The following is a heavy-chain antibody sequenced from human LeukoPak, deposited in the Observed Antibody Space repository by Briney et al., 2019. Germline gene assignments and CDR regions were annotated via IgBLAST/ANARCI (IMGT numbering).Heavy chain of an antibody. J-gene: IGHJ4*02. CDR3: ARATTAMVTDY. CDR2: INPNSGGT. D-gene: IGHD5-18*01. V-gene: IGHV1-2*04. Sequence: ASVKVSCKASGYTFTGYYMHWVRQASGQGLEWMGWINPNSGGTNYAQKFQGWVTMTRDTSISTAYMELSRLRSDDTAVYYCARATTAMVTDYWGQGTLVTVSS. CDR1: GYTFTGYY.